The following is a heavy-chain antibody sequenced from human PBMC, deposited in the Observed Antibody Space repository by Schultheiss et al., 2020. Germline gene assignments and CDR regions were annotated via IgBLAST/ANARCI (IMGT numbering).Heavy chain of an antibody. CDR2: IYYSGST. V-gene: IGHV4-31*03. D-gene: IGHD3-3*01. J-gene: IGHJ5*02. CDR1: GGSISSYY. Sequence: SQTLSLTCTVSGGSISSYYWSWIRQHPGKGLEWIGYIYYSGSTYYNPSLKSRVTISVDTSKNQFSLKLSSVTAADTAVYYCARGMPDTDHLLTIFGSLGEYWFDPWGQGTLVTVSS. CDR3: ARGMPDTDHLLTIFGSLGEYWFDP.